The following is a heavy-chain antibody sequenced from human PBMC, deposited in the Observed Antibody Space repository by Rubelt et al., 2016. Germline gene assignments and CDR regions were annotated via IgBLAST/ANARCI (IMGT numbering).Heavy chain of an antibody. Sequence: QVQLVESGGGVVQPGRSLRLSCAASGFTFSSYAMHWVRQAPGKGLEWVAVISYDGSNKYYADSVKGRFTISRDNSKNTLYLQMNSLRAEDTAVYYCARDPVGGSYLDYWGQGTLVTVSS. J-gene: IGHJ4*02. CDR3: ARDPVGGSYLDY. V-gene: IGHV3-30*04. CDR2: ISYDGSNK. D-gene: IGHD1-26*01. CDR1: GFTFSSYA.